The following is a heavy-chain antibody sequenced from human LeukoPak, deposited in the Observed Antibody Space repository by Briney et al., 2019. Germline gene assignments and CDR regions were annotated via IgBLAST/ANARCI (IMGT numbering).Heavy chain of an antibody. CDR2: INPNSGGT. V-gene: IGHV1-2*04. CDR3: ARGGVLELSFYGMDV. J-gene: IGHJ6*02. D-gene: IGHD1-26*01. CDR1: GYTFTGYY. Sequence: ASVEVSCKASGYTFTGYYMHWVRQAPGQGLEWMGWINPNSGGTNYAQKFQGWVTMTRDTSISTAYMELSRLRSDDTAVYYCARGGVLELSFYGMDVWGQGTTATVSS.